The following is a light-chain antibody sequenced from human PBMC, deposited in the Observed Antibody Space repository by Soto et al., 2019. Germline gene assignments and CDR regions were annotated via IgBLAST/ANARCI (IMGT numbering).Light chain of an antibody. J-gene: IGKJ2*01. CDR2: QTS. V-gene: IGKV3-15*01. Sequence: IVMTQSPATLSLSLGERATLSCRASQSVATNLAWYQQKPGQAPRLLIYQTSTWATGIPARFSGSGTGTEFTLTISSLRSEDFAVYYCQRNTHWPSFGQRTNLEIK. CDR1: QSVATN. CDR3: QRNTHWPS.